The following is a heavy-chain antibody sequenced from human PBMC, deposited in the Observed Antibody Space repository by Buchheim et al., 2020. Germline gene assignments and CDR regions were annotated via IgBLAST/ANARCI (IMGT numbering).Heavy chain of an antibody. CDR1: GFTFSDLW. J-gene: IGHJ4*02. V-gene: IGHV3-74*01. CDR3: ARDPLLNGGTLDY. Sequence: VQLVESGGGLVQPGGSLRLSCAASGFTFSDLWMHWVRQTPGKGLMWVSRINSDGSSTIYGESVKGRFTVSRDNPKNPLYLQMNSLRAEDTGVYYCARDPLLNGGTLDYWGQGT. CDR2: INSDGSST. D-gene: IGHD1-1*01.